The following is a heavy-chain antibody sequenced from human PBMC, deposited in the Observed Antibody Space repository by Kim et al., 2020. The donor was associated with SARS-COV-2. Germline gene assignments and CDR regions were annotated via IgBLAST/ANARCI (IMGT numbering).Heavy chain of an antibody. Sequence: GGSLRLSCAASGFTFSTYAMHWVRQAPGKGLEWVAVTSYDESHKYYADSVRGRFTISRDNSQNTLYLQMNSLSADETAVYYWARQGGGRGLWYYDLWGRGTLVTVSS. V-gene: IGHV3-30*03. CDR3: ARQGGGRGLWYYDL. CDR1: GFTFSTYA. J-gene: IGHJ2*01. D-gene: IGHD1-26*01. CDR2: TSYDESHK.